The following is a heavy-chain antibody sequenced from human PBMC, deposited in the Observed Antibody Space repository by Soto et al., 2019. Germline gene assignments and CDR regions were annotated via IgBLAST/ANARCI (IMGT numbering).Heavy chain of an antibody. V-gene: IGHV3-23*01. D-gene: IGHD3-3*01. CDR2: LSGSATST. J-gene: IGHJ5*01. Sequence: EVQLLESGGDLVQPGGSLRLSCAASGFTFNNYAMSWVRQAPGKGLEWVLGLSGSATSTYYADSVKGRFTISRDNSKNTLYLQMTRLRLEDTAIYYCAKCATREWLFDSWGQGTLVTVSS. CDR1: GFTFNNYA. CDR3: AKCATREWLFDS.